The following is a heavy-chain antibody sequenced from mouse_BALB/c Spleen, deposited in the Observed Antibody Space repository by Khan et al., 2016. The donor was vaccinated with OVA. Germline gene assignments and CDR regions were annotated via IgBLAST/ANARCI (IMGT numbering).Heavy chain of an antibody. CDR1: GYSITSDYA. CDR3: GRGGAY. Sequence: EVQLQESGPGLVKPSQSLSLTCTVTGYSITSDYAWNWIRQFPGNKLEWMGYINYSGTTSKKPSLKSRISITRDTSKNQFFLQLKSVTTEDTATYYCGRGGAYWGQGTLVTVSA. V-gene: IGHV3-2*02. J-gene: IGHJ3*01. CDR2: INYSGTT.